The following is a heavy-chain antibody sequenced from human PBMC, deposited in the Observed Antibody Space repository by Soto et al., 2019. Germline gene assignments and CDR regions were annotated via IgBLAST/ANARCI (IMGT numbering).Heavy chain of an antibody. CDR1: GYTFTSYD. V-gene: IGHV1-8*01. D-gene: IGHD2-21*01. CDR3: ASGVAKYRHYYYYMDV. Sequence: QVQLVQSGAEVKKPGASVKVSCKASGYTFTSYDINWVRQATGQGLEWMGWMNPNSGNTGYAQKFQGRVTMTRNTSISTAYMELSSLRSEDTAVYYCASGVAKYRHYYYYMDVWGKGTTVTVSS. J-gene: IGHJ6*03. CDR2: MNPNSGNT.